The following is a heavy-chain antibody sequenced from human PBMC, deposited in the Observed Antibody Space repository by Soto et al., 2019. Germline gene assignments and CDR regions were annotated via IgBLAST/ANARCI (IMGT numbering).Heavy chain of an antibody. Sequence: GASVKVSCKASGGTFSSYAISWVRQAPGQGLEWMGGIIPIFGTANCAQKFQGRVTITADESTSTAYMELSSLRSEDTAVYSCAREGYRSGGSCSDWGQGTLVTVSS. CDR3: AREGYRSGGSCSD. CDR1: GGTFSSYA. CDR2: IIPIFGTA. D-gene: IGHD2-15*01. V-gene: IGHV1-69*13. J-gene: IGHJ4*02.